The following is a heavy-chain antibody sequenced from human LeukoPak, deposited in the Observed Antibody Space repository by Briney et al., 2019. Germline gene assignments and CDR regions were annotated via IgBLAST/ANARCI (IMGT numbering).Heavy chain of an antibody. V-gene: IGHV3-21*01. J-gene: IGHJ4*02. D-gene: IGHD4-17*01. Sequence: PGGSLRLSCAASGFTFSSYSMNWVRQAPGKGLEWVSSISSSSSYIYYADSVKGRFTISRDNAKNSLYLQMNSLRDEDTAVYYCAREGSGGPYGDYAFDYWGQGTLVTVSS. CDR2: ISSSSSYI. CDR1: GFTFSSYS. CDR3: AREGSGGPYGDYAFDY.